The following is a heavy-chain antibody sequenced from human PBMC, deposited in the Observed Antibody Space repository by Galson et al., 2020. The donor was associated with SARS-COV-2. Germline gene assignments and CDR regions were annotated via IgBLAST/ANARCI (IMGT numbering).Heavy chain of an antibody. CDR3: ARDLFWGFGNTVVSNDY. D-gene: IGHD3-16*01. V-gene: IGHV3-33*01. J-gene: IGHJ4*02. CDR1: GFTFSSYG. Sequence: GGSLRLSCAASGFTFSSYGMHWVRQAPGKGLEWVAVIWYDGSNKYYADSVKGRFTISRDNSKNTLYLQMNSLRAEDTAVYYCARDLFWGFGNTVVSNDYWGQGTLVTVSS. CDR2: IWYDGSNK.